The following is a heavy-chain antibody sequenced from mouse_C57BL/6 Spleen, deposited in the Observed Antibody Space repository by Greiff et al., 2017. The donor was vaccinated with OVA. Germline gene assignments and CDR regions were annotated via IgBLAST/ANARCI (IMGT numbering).Heavy chain of an antibody. Sequence: EVQGVESGPELVKPGASVKMSCKASGYTFTDYNMHWVKQSHGKSLEWIGYINPNNGGTSYNQKFKGKATLTVNKSSSTAYMELRSLTSEDSAVYYCARWWDGYFDVWGTGTTVTVSS. CDR2: INPNNGGT. D-gene: IGHD1-1*02. CDR1: GYTFTDYN. V-gene: IGHV1-22*01. J-gene: IGHJ1*03. CDR3: ARWWDGYFDV.